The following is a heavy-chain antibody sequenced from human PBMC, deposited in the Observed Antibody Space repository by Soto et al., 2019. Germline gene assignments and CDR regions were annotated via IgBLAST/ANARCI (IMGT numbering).Heavy chain of an antibody. CDR2: IIPIFEAT. D-gene: IGHD3-10*01. CDR1: GGTFSRHS. Sequence: QVEMVQSGAEVKKPGSSARVSCKVSGGTFSRHSISWVRQAPGQGLEWMGGIIPIFEATQYEQKFQGRLTISADESAASFHMDLSGLRPEDTAIYYCARDLTAVRGSWGQGTLVTVS. J-gene: IGHJ4*02. CDR3: ARDLTAVRGS. V-gene: IGHV1-69*01.